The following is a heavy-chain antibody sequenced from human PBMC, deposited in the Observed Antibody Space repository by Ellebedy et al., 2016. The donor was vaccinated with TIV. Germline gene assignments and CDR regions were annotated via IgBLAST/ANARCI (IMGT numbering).Heavy chain of an antibody. CDR2: INPNSGGT. Sequence: AASVKVSCKASGYTFNSYDVNWVRQAPGQGLEWMGWINPNSGGTNYAQKFQGWVTMTRDTSISTAYMDLSRLRSDDTAVYYCARGMKLGIVWYYFDYWGQGTLVTVSS. CDR3: ARGMKLGIVWYYFDY. V-gene: IGHV1-2*04. J-gene: IGHJ4*02. CDR1: GYTFNSYD. D-gene: IGHD7-27*01.